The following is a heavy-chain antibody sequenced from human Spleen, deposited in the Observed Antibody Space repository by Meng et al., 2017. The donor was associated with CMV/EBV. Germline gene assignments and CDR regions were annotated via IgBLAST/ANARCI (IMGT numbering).Heavy chain of an antibody. Sequence: GESLKISCAASGFSFSKFGMNWVRQAPGKGLEWVAGISYDGSNTYYADTVKGRFTISRDNSKNTLYLQMNSLRTEDTAVYYCARPTLYSYGFPTNHYYGLDVWGLGATVTVSS. V-gene: IGHV3-30*19. CDR3: ARPTLYSYGFPTNHYYGLDV. CDR1: GFSFSKFG. CDR2: ISYDGSNT. J-gene: IGHJ6*02. D-gene: IGHD5-18*01.